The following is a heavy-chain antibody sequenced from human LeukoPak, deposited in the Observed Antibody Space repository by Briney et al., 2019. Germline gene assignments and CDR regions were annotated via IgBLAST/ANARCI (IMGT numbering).Heavy chain of an antibody. J-gene: IGHJ4*02. V-gene: IGHV3-9*01. CDR3: ARVGEDYYDSSGYPRVDY. D-gene: IGHD3-22*01. CDR2: ISWNSGSI. CDR1: GFTFDDYA. Sequence: GGSLRLSCVASGFTFDDYAMHWVRQAPGKGLEWVSGISWNSGSIGYADSVRGRFTISRDNAKNTLYLQMNSLRAEDTAVYYCARVGEDYYDSSGYPRVDYWGQGTLVTVSS.